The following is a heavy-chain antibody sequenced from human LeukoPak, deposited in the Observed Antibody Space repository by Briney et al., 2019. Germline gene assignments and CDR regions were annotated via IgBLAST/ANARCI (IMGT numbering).Heavy chain of an antibody. CDR2: IHSSSGTI. V-gene: IGHV3-48*01. J-gene: IGHJ4*02. Sequence: GGSPRLSCAASGFTFSTYSMNWVRQAPGKGLEWVSYIHSSSGTIYYADSVKGRFIISRDNAKNSLYLQMNSLRAEDTAVYYCARGGSSSSNVRALDYWGQGTLVTVSS. CDR1: GFTFSTYS. CDR3: ARGGSSSSNVRALDY. D-gene: IGHD6-6*01.